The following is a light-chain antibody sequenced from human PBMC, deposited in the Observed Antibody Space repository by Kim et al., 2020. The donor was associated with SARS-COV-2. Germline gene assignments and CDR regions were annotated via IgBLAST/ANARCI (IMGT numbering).Light chain of an antibody. CDR3: QSYDSNTHWV. V-gene: IGLV6-57*02. J-gene: IGLJ3*02. CDR1: GRSLPHDY. Sequence: KTVTRPGTSSGRSLPHDYVQWYQLRPGSASTAVIYEDDQRPSGVPERFSGSIDSAANSASLTISGLKIEDEADYYCQSYDSNTHWVFGGGTQLTVL. CDR2: EDD.